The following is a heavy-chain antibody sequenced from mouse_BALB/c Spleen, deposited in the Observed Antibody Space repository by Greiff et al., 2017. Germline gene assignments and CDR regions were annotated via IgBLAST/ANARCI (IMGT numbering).Heavy chain of an antibody. J-gene: IGHJ4*01. CDR3: TKGYPYYAMDY. V-gene: IGHV6-6*02. Sequence: DVMLVESGGGLVQPGGSMKLSCVASGFTFSSYWMSWVRQSPEKGLEWVAEIRLKSDNYATHYAESVKGKFTISRDDSKSRLYLQMNSLRAEDTGIYYCTKGYPYYAMDYWGQGTSVTVSS. CDR1: GFTFSSYW. CDR2: IRLKSDNYAT. D-gene: IGHD2-2*01.